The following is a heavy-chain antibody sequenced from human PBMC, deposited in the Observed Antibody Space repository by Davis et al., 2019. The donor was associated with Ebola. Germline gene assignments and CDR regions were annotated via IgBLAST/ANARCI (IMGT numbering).Heavy chain of an antibody. J-gene: IGHJ4*02. CDR3: AGRDVYRGYYFDS. CDR1: GGSMRSSF. CDR2: ISHTGNSNYNPTLT. Sequence: PSETLSLTCSVPGGSMRSSFWSWIRQLPGKGLEWIAYISHTGNSNYNPTLTNSNPTLKSRVTISLDTSKNQLPLKLRSVTAADTAVYYCAGRDVYRGYYFDSWGQGTLVTVSS. V-gene: IGHV4-59*01. D-gene: IGHD5-24*01.